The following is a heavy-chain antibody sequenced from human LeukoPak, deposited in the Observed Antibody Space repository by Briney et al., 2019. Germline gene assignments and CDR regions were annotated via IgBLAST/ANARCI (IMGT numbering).Heavy chain of an antibody. CDR2: ISSSSSYI. CDR3: ASGCGYSGYDCGY. D-gene: IGHD5-12*01. V-gene: IGHV3-21*01. J-gene: IGHJ4*02. Sequence: GGSLRLSCAASGFTFSSYSMNWVRQAPGKGLEWVSSISSSSSYIYYADSVKGRFTLSRDKAKNSLYLQMNSLRAEDTAVYYCASGCGYSGYDCGYWGQGTLVTVSS. CDR1: GFTFSSYS.